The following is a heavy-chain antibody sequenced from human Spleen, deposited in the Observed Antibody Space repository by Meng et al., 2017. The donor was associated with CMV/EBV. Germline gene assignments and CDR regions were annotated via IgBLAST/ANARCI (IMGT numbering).Heavy chain of an antibody. CDR2: IKSNPDGGTT. Sequence: GESLKISCAASGFTFDDYDMTWVRQAPGKGLEWVGRIKSNPDGGTTDYAAPVKGRFTISRDDSKNTLYLQMNSLKTEDTATYYCTRDRSLYFFDYWGQGTLVTVSS. CDR1: GFTFDDYD. CDR3: TRDRSLYFFDY. V-gene: IGHV3-15*01. J-gene: IGHJ4*02. D-gene: IGHD3-16*02.